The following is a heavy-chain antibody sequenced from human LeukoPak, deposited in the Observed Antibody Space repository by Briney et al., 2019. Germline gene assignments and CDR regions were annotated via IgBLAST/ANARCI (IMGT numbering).Heavy chain of an antibody. CDR1: GYTFTGYY. V-gene: IGHV1-46*01. Sequence: ASVKVSCKASGYTFTGYYMHWVRQAPGQGLEWMGIINPTGGSTTYAQKFQGRITVTRDTSTSTLYMELSSLISEDTAVYYCARDTGDSFRSANYYFDYWGQGTLVTVSS. CDR3: ARDTGDSFRSANYYFDY. J-gene: IGHJ4*02. D-gene: IGHD7-27*01. CDR2: INPTGGST.